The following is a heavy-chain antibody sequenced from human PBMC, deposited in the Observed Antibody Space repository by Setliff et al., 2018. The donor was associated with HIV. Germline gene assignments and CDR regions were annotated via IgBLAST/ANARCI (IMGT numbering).Heavy chain of an antibody. D-gene: IGHD3-10*01. V-gene: IGHV4-34*01. CDR3: ARGLMISMVRGFKNFDY. CDR2: INHSGST. CDR1: GGSFSAYY. J-gene: IGHJ4*02. Sequence: PSETLSLTCAVSGGSFSAYYWGWIRQPPGKGLEWIGEINHSGSTNYNPSLKSRLTTSVDRSKNQFSLRLASVTAADTAVYYCARGLMISMVRGFKNFDYWGQGTLVTVSS.